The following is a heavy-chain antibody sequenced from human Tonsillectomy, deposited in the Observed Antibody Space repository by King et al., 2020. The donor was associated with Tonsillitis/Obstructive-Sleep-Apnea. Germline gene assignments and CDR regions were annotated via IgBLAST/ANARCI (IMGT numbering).Heavy chain of an antibody. CDR1: GGSISSSYW. D-gene: IGHD3-3*01. Sequence: VPLQESGPGLVKPSGTLSLTCAVSGGSISSSYWWGWVRQPPGKGLEWIGEIYYSGSTNYSPSLKSRVTISLDKSKNHFSLKLSSVTAADTAVYYCARAEYDPDAFDIWGQGTMVTVSS. V-gene: IGHV4-4*02. CDR2: IYYSGST. J-gene: IGHJ3*02. CDR3: ARAEYDPDAFDI.